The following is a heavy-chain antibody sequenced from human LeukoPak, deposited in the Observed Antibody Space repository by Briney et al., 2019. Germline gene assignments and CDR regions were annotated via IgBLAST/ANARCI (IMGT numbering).Heavy chain of an antibody. Sequence: SETLSLTCSVPGHSISSGYYWGWIRQLPGKGLGWIGTMYHRGSTYYNPSLKSRVTLSGDTSKNHFSLKLSSVIAADAAVYYCARHRGDNSNPRYYFYYMDVWGKGTTVTVSS. V-gene: IGHV4-38-2*01. J-gene: IGHJ6*03. CDR2: MYHRGST. D-gene: IGHD4-11*01. CDR1: GHSISSGYY. CDR3: ARHRGDNSNPRYYFYYMDV.